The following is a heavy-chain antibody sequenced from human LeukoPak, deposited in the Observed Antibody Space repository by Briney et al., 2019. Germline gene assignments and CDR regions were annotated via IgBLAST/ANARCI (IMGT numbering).Heavy chain of an antibody. D-gene: IGHD3-3*01. Sequence: SQTLSLTCAISGDSVSSNSAAWNWSRQSPSRGLEWLGRTFYRSKWYNDYAVSVKSRITINPDTSENQVSLQLNSVTPEDTAVYYCARETSFRYYDIWSGWDYWGQGTLVTVSS. CDR3: ARETSFRYYDIWSGWDY. J-gene: IGHJ4*02. CDR2: TFYRSKWYN. V-gene: IGHV6-1*01. CDR1: GDSVSSNSAA.